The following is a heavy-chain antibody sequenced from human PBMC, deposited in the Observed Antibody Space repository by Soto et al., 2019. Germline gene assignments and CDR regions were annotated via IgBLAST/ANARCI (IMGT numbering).Heavy chain of an antibody. CDR3: ARSTWGTYRYPGDYYYGMDV. CDR2: IFPVSGTS. Sequence: QVQLVQSGAEVKRPGSSVKVSCQASGGTFSNFAFSWVRLAPGQGLQGMGGIFPVSGTSNIAQSLQGRVTITADESTTTIHMELRSLRSEDTAVYYCARSTWGTYRYPGDYYYGMDVWGQGTSVTVSS. D-gene: IGHD3-16*02. J-gene: IGHJ6*02. V-gene: IGHV1-69*01. CDR1: GGTFSNFA.